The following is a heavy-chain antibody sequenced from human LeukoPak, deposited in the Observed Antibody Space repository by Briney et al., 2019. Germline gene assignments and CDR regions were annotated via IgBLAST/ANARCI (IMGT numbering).Heavy chain of an antibody. CDR3: ARDRYYDSSGYYDY. D-gene: IGHD3-22*01. Sequence: GASVKVSCKASGYTFTSYAMHWVRQAPGQRLEWMGWINAGNGNTKYSQKFQGRVTITRDTSASTAYMELRSLRSDDTAVYYCARDRYYDSSGYYDYWGQGTLVTVSS. CDR1: GYTFTSYA. CDR2: INAGNGNT. J-gene: IGHJ4*02. V-gene: IGHV1-3*01.